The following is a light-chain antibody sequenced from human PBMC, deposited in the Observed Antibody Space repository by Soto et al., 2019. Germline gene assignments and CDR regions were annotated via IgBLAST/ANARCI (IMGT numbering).Light chain of an antibody. V-gene: IGKV1-33*01. Sequence: IQLTQSPSSLSASVGDRVSITCRASQGISTYLAWYQQKPGKAPKVLIYDASNLETGVPSRFSGSGSGTDFTFTISSLQPEDFATYYCQHYDNLLFTFGPGTKVDLK. CDR1: QGISTY. CDR2: DAS. CDR3: QHYDNLLFT. J-gene: IGKJ3*01.